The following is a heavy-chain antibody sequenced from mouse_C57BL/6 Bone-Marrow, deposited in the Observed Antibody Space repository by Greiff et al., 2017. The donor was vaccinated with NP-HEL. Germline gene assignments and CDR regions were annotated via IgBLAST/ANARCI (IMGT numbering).Heavy chain of an antibody. D-gene: IGHD2-3*01. CDR2: ISSGGSYT. V-gene: IGHV5-6*01. J-gene: IGHJ1*03. Sequence: EVQLQESGGDLVKPGGSLKLSCAASGFTFSSYGMSWVRQTPDKRLEWVATISSGGSYTYYPDSVKGRFTISRDNAKNTLYLQMSSLKSEDTAMYYCARRGWLLWYFDVWGTGTTVTVSS. CDR3: ARRGWLLWYFDV. CDR1: GFTFSSYG.